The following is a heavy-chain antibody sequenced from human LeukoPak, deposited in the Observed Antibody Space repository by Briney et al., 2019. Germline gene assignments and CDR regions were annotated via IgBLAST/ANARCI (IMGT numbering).Heavy chain of an antibody. J-gene: IGHJ6*03. CDR1: GGTFSSYA. D-gene: IGHD3-9*01. CDR3: ARVVRYFDWLPSGHYYYMDV. V-gene: IGHV1-69*13. Sequence: SVKVSCKASGGTFSSYAISWVRQAPGQGLEWMGGIIPIFGTANYAQKFQGRVTITADESTSTAYMELSSLRSEDTAVYYCARVVRYFDWLPSGHYYYMDVWGKGTTVTISS. CDR2: IIPIFGTA.